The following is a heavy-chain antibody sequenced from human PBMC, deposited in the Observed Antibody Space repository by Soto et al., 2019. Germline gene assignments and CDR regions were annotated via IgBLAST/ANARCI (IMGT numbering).Heavy chain of an antibody. CDR1: GYTFTSYA. CDR2: INAGNGNT. V-gene: IGHV1-3*01. J-gene: IGHJ4*02. Sequence: GASVKVSCKASGYTFTSYAMHWVRQAPGQRLEWMGWINAGNGNTKYSQKFQGRVTITRDTSASTAYMELSSLRSEDTAVYYCARETSADYDSSGYYFDYWGQGTLVTVSS. CDR3: ARETSADYDSSGYYFDY. D-gene: IGHD3-22*01.